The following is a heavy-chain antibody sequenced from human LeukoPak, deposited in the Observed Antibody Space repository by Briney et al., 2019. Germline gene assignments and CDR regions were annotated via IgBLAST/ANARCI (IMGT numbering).Heavy chain of an antibody. Sequence: GASVKVSCKASGYTLTSYDINWVRQATGQGLEWMGWMNPNSGNTGYAQKFQGSVTMTRNTSISTAYMELSRLRSEDTAVYYCARRKTVLTHWGQGTLVTVSS. CDR1: GYTLTSYD. CDR2: MNPNSGNT. V-gene: IGHV1-8*01. D-gene: IGHD4-23*01. CDR3: ARRKTVLTH. J-gene: IGHJ4*02.